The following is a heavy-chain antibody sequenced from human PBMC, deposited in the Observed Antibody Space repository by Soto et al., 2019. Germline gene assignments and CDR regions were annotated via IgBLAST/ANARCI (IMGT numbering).Heavy chain of an antibody. Sequence: GASVKVSCKASGYTFTGYYMHWVRQAPGQGXEWMGWINPNSGGTNYAQKFQGWVTMTRDTSISTAYMELSRLRSDDTAVYYCARDGGTAQYYYYYYGMDVWGQGTTVTVSS. D-gene: IGHD2-21*02. J-gene: IGHJ6*02. CDR3: ARDGGTAQYYYYYYGMDV. CDR2: INPNSGGT. V-gene: IGHV1-2*04. CDR1: GYTFTGYY.